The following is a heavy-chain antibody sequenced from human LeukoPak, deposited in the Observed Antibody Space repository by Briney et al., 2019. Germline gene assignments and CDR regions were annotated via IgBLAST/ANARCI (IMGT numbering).Heavy chain of an antibody. J-gene: IGHJ5*02. CDR2: IYYSGST. Sequence: PSETLSLTCTVSGGSISSGVYYWSWIRQHPGKGLEWIGYIYYSGSTYYNPSLKSRVTISVDTSKNQFSLKLSSVAAADTAVYYCARHGPVRVPFGPWGQGTLVTVSS. V-gene: IGHV4-31*03. D-gene: IGHD3-10*01. CDR1: GGSISSGVYY. CDR3: ARHGPVRVPFGP.